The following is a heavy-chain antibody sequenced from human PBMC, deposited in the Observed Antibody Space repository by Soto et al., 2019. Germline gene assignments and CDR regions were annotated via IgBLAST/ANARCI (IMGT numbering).Heavy chain of an antibody. J-gene: IGHJ6*02. V-gene: IGHV3-21*01. CDR1: GFTFSSHT. CDR2: ITGSSRDK. CDR3: GSTNYNLSLMCRVTISVDSSKYQFSLNLISVTAADTAVYYCARDKCLRLDIAPERYYYYYGMDV. Sequence: PGGSLRLSCAASGFTFSSHTMNWVRQAPGKGLEWVSSITGSSRDKFYADSVKGRFTISRDNAENSLYLQMNSLRAEDTAVYYCGSTNYNLSLMCRVTISVDSSKYQFSLNLISVTAADTAVYYCARDKCLRLDIAPERYYYYYGMDVWGQGTTVTVSS. D-gene: IGHD2-2*01.